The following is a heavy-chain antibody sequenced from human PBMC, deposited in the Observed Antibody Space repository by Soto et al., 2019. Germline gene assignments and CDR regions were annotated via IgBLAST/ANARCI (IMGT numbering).Heavy chain of an antibody. CDR3: VREAPCSNGVCQFDY. J-gene: IGHJ4*02. V-gene: IGHV3-48*03. CDR2: ISSSGSTI. Sequence: GGSLRLSCAASVFAFSPYDMSWFRQGRVKVLEWISYISSSGSTIHYADSVKGRFSISRDNAKKSLFLQMNSLRAEDTAVYYCVREAPCSNGVCQFDYWGRGTLVTVSS. D-gene: IGHD2-8*01. CDR1: VFAFSPYD.